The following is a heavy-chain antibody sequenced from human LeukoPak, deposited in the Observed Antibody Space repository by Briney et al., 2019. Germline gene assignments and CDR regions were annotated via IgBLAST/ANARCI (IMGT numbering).Heavy chain of an antibody. CDR2: IHYSGST. J-gene: IGHJ4*02. Sequence: SETLSLTCTVSGGSISSSSYYWGWIRQPPGKGLEWIGSIHYSGSTYYNPSLKSRVTISVDTSKNQFSLKLSSVTAADTAVYYCARRNLIVDIVATPSDDWGQGTLVTVSS. CDR1: GGSISSSSYY. D-gene: IGHD5-12*01. V-gene: IGHV4-39*01. CDR3: ARRNLIVDIVATPSDD.